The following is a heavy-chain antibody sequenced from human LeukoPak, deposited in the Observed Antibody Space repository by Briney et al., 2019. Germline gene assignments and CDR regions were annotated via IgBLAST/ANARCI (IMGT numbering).Heavy chain of an antibody. Sequence: SETLSLTCTVSGGSISSSSYYWGWIRQPPGKGLEWIGSIYYSGSTYYNPSLKSRVTISVDTSKNQFSLKLSSVTAADTAVYYCARDQFREVLPSFDYWGQGTLVTVSS. CDR2: IYYSGST. D-gene: IGHD1-26*01. V-gene: IGHV4-39*02. CDR3: ARDQFREVLPSFDY. J-gene: IGHJ4*02. CDR1: GGSISSSSYY.